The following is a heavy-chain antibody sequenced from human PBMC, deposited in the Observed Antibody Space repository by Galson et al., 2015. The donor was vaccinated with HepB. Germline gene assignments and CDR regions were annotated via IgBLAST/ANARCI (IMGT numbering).Heavy chain of an antibody. V-gene: IGHV3-30*04. D-gene: IGHD6-13*01. CDR1: GFTFSNYA. CDR2: ISDDGSTK. Sequence: SLRLSCAASGFTFSNYAMHWVRQAPGKGLEWVAVISDDGSTKYYADSVKGRLTISSDKSRNTLSLQMNNLRAEDTAVYYCARARIAAAVCLDCWGQGTLVTVSS. J-gene: IGHJ4*02. CDR3: ARARIAAAVCLDC.